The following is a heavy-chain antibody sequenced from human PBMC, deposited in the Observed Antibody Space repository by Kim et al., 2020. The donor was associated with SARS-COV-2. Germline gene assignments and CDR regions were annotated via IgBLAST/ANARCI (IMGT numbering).Heavy chain of an antibody. J-gene: IGHJ6*03. D-gene: IGHD6-13*01. Sequence: GGSLRLSCAASGFTFSSYGMHWVRQAPGKGLEWVAVIWYVGSNKYYADSVKGRFTISRDNSKNTLYLQMNSLRAEDTAVYYCARDAVGSSWTEYYMDVWGRGNTVTVSS. CDR1: GFTFSSYG. CDR3: ARDAVGSSWTEYYMDV. CDR2: IWYVGSNK. V-gene: IGHV3-33*01.